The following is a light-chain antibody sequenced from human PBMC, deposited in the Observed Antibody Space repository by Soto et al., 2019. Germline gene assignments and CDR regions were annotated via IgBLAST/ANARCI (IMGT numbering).Light chain of an antibody. CDR3: QQLNSDWYA. CDR2: GAS. Sequence: DIQLTQSPSFLSASVGDRVTITCRASQGISTYLAWYLQRPGKAPKLLIYGASTLKSGVPSRFSGSGSGTEFTLTISSLQPEDFGTYYCQQLNSDWYAFGKGTKLEIK. J-gene: IGKJ2*01. CDR1: QGISTY. V-gene: IGKV1-9*01.